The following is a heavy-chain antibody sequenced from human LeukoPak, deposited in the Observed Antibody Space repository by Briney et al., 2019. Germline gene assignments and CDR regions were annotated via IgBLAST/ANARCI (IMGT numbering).Heavy chain of an antibody. CDR2: ISYDGSNK. J-gene: IGHJ4*02. CDR3: AKDGYNWNYVV. CDR1: GFTFSSYA. D-gene: IGHD1-7*01. V-gene: IGHV3-30-3*01. Sequence: GGSLRLSCAASGFTFSSYAMHWVRQALGKGLEWVAVISYDGSNKYYADSVKGRFTISRDNSKNTLYLQMNSLRAEDTAVYYCAKDGYNWNYVVWGQGTLVTVSS.